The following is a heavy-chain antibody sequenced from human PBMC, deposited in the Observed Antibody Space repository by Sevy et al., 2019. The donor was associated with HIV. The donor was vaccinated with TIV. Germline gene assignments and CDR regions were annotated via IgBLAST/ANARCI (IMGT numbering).Heavy chain of an antibody. Sequence: SETLSLSCVVSGYSITSGYYWGWIRQPPGKGPEWIASIYQSGSTHYNPSLKSRVTMSVDTSKNQFSLKLSSVTAADTAVYYCARHSHGSGTYYVPFDSWGQGTLVTVSS. J-gene: IGHJ4*02. CDR3: ARHSHGSGTYYVPFDS. V-gene: IGHV4-38-2*01. CDR1: GYSITSGYY. CDR2: IYQSGST. D-gene: IGHD3-10*01.